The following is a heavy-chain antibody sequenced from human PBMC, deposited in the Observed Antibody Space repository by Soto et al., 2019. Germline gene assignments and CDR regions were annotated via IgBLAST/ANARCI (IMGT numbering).Heavy chain of an antibody. Sequence: ESGPTLVNPTQTLTLTCTFSGFSLSTRGVGVAWIRQPPGKALEWLAVIFWDDDKRYSPSLKTRLTITKDTSKNQVVLTMTNVDPVDTATYYCAQRAVGAYYFADWGPGTLVTVSS. J-gene: IGHJ4*02. CDR2: IFWDDDK. V-gene: IGHV2-5*02. CDR3: AQRAVGAYYFAD. CDR1: GFSLSTRGVG. D-gene: IGHD6-19*01.